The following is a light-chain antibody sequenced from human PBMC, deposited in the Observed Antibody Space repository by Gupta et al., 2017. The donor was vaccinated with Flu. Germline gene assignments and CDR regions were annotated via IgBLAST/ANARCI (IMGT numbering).Light chain of an antibody. CDR3: QVWDSSSDHGV. V-gene: IGLV3-21*02. CDR2: DDS. Sequence: YVLPQPPSVSVAPGQTARITCGGNHIGSKSVHWYQQKPGQAPVLVVCDDSERPSGIPERFSGSNSGNTATLTISRVEAGDEADYYCQVWDSSSDHGVFGGGTKLTVL. CDR1: HIGSKS. J-gene: IGLJ2*01.